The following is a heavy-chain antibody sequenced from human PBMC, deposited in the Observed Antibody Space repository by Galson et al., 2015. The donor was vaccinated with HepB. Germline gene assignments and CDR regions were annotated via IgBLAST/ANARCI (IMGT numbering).Heavy chain of an antibody. V-gene: IGHV3-15*01. J-gene: IGHJ6*02. Sequence: SLRLSCAASGFTFGNAWMSWVRQAPGKGLEWVGRIKSKTDGGTTDYAAPVKGRFTISRDDSKNTLYLQMNSLKTEDTAVYYCTTVVVPAAMGYYYYGMDVWGQGTTVTVSS. D-gene: IGHD2-2*01. CDR2: IKSKTDGGTT. CDR3: TTVVVPAAMGYYYYGMDV. CDR1: GFTFGNAW.